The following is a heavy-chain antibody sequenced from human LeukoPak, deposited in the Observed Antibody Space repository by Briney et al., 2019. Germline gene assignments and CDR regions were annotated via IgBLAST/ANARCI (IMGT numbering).Heavy chain of an antibody. J-gene: IGHJ4*02. D-gene: IGHD3-3*01. Sequence: GGSLRLSCAASGFTFSNAWMSWVRQAPGKGLEWVGRIKSKTDGGTTDYAAPVKGRFTISRDDSKNTLYLQMNSLKTEDTAVYYCTTPYYDFWTGGDYWGRGTLVTVSS. CDR1: GFTFSNAW. CDR3: TTPYYDFWTGGDY. CDR2: IKSKTDGGTT. V-gene: IGHV3-15*01.